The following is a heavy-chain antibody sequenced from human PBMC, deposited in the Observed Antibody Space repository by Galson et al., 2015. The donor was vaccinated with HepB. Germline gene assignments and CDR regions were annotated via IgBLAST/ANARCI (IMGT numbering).Heavy chain of an antibody. V-gene: IGHV3-66*01. Sequence: LRLSCAASGFTVSSNYMSWVRQAPGKGLEWVSVIYSGGSTYYADSVKGRLTISRDNSKSTLYLQMNSLRAEDTAVYYCARFDGGDYWGQGTLVTVSS. CDR2: IYSGGST. D-gene: IGHD3-16*01. J-gene: IGHJ4*02. CDR3: ARFDGGDY. CDR1: GFTVSSNY.